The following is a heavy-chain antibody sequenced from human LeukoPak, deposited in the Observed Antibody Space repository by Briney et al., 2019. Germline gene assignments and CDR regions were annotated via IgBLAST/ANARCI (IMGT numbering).Heavy chain of an antibody. Sequence: GALLLSCAASGFTFSSYWMSWVRPAPGKGLEWVANIKQDGSEKYYVDSVKGRFTISRDNAKNSLYLQMNSLRAEDTAVYYCARVRRYCSSTSCSGYWFDPWGEGSLVAVCS. V-gene: IGHV3-7*01. CDR1: GFTFSSYW. D-gene: IGHD2-2*01. CDR3: ARVRRYCSSTSCSGYWFDP. CDR2: IKQDGSEK. J-gene: IGHJ5*02.